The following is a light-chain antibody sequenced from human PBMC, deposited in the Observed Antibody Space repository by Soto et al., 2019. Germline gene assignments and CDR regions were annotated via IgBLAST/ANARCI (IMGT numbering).Light chain of an antibody. CDR3: QQYNSYSRIT. CDR1: QSISSW. J-gene: IGKJ3*01. Sequence: DIQMTQSPSTLSASVGDRVTITCRASQSISSWLAWYQQKPGKAPKLLIYDASSLESGVPSRFSGSVSGTEFTLTISSLQPDDFATYYCQQYNSYSRITFGPGTKVDIK. V-gene: IGKV1-5*01. CDR2: DAS.